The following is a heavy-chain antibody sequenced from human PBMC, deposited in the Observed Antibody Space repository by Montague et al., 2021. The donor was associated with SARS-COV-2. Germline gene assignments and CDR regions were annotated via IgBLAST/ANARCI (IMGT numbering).Heavy chain of an antibody. J-gene: IGHJ4*02. V-gene: IGHV3-20*04. CDR2: INWNGGST. CDR1: GFTFDDYG. D-gene: IGHD3-10*01. CDR3: ARGGPLLWDRSDYLFGY. Sequence: SLRLSCAASGFTFDDYGMSWVRQAPGKGLEWVSGINWNGGSTGYADSVKGRFTISRDNAKNSLYLQMNSLRAEDTALYYCARGGPLLWDRSDYLFGYWGQGTLVTVSS.